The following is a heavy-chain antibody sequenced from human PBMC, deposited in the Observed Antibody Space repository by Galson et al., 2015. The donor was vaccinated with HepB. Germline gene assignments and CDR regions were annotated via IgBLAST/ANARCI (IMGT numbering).Heavy chain of an antibody. D-gene: IGHD4/OR15-4a*01. CDR3: AKKVPRANPLDS. CDR1: GFTFHNYA. CDR2: IDTSGTYT. V-gene: IGHV3-23*05. J-gene: IGHJ4*02. Sequence: SLRLSCAASGFTFHNYAMGWVRQAPGKGLEWVSAIDTSGTYTYYGDSVKGRFAVSRDNSKNILWLQMNSLRADDTAVYYCAKKVPRANPLDSWGQGTLFTVSS.